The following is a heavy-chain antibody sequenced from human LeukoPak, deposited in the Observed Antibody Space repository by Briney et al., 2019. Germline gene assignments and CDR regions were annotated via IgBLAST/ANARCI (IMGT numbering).Heavy chain of an antibody. CDR1: GYSISSGYY. Sequence: SETLSLTCTVSGYSISSGYYWGWIRQPPGKGLEWIGYIYYSGSTNYNPSLKSRVTISVDASKNQFSLKLSSVTAADTAVYYCARESEYLAARPEAYYYYYMDVWGKGTTVTVSS. CDR3: ARESEYLAARPEAYYYYYMDV. CDR2: IYYSGST. J-gene: IGHJ6*03. V-gene: IGHV4-61*01. D-gene: IGHD6-6*01.